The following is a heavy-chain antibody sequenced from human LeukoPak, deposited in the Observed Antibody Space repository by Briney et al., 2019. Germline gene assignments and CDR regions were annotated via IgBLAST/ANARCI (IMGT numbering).Heavy chain of an antibody. J-gene: IGHJ4*02. CDR3: AREEPMATIWKRPEILGY. V-gene: IGHV1-46*01. CDR1: GYTLTELS. D-gene: IGHD5-24*01. CDR2: INPSGGST. Sequence: ASVKVSCKVSGYTLTELSMHWVRQAPGKGLEWMGIINPSGGSTSYAQKFQGRVTMTRDTSTSTVYMELSSLRSEDTAVYYCAREEPMATIWKRPEILGYWGQGTLVTVSS.